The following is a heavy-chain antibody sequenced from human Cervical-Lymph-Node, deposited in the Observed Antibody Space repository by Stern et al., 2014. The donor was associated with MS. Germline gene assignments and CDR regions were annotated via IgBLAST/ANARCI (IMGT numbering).Heavy chain of an antibody. CDR3: ARDYEDTSMLFDH. CDR2: ISYDGNHK. D-gene: IGHD2-8*01. J-gene: IGHJ4*02. Sequence: VQLVESGGAVAQPGRSLRLSCAASGFTFSSYGMHWVRQAPGKGLEWVTVISYDGNHKYYAASVKGRFTISRDNSKNTLHLQMNSVTPDDTAIYYCARDYEDTSMLFDHWGQGTLVTVSS. V-gene: IGHV3-30*03. CDR1: GFTFSSYG.